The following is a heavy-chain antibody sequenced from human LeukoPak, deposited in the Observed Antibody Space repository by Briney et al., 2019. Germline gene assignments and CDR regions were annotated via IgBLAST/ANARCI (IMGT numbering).Heavy chain of an antibody. J-gene: IGHJ5*02. CDR2: ISAYNGNT. D-gene: IGHD2-2*01. CDR1: GYTFTSYG. Sequence: ASVKVSCKASGYTFTSYGISWVRQAPEQGLEWMGWISAYNGNTNYAQKLQGRVTMTTDTSTSTAYMELRSLRSDDTAVYYCARDHCSSTSCYAFDPWGQGTLVTVSS. CDR3: ARDHCSSTSCYAFDP. V-gene: IGHV1-18*01.